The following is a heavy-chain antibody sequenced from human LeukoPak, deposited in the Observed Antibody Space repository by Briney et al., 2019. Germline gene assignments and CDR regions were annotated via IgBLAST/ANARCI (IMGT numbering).Heavy chain of an antibody. CDR1: GFTFSDYY. J-gene: IGHJ6*03. CDR2: ISSSGSTI. CDR3: ARGYYYCSSTSCYTAFYYYMDV. Sequence: GGSLRLSCAASGFTFSDYYMSWIRQAPGKGLEWVSYISSSGSTIYYADSVKCRFTISRDNAKNSLYLQMNSLRAEDTAVYYCARGYYYCSSTSCYTAFYYYMDVWGKGTTVTVSS. D-gene: IGHD2-2*02. V-gene: IGHV3-11*01.